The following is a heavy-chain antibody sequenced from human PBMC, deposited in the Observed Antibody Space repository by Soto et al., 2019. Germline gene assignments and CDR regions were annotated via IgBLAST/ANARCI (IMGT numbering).Heavy chain of an antibody. V-gene: IGHV1-2*02. CDR1: GYTFSGYY. Sequence: ASVKVSCKASGYTFSGYYIHWLRQAPGQGLEWMGWINPNSGGTNYAQKFQGRVTVTRDTPTSTAYMELSRLTSDDTAVYYCARSLTEGYCTINACYKRPLYGMDVWGEGTTVTVSP. CDR2: INPNSGGT. J-gene: IGHJ6*04. D-gene: IGHD2-2*02. CDR3: ARSLTEGYCTINACYKRPLYGMDV.